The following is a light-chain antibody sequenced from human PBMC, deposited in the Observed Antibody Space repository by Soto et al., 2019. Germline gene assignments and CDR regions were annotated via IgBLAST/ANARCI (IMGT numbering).Light chain of an antibody. J-gene: IGKJ1*01. V-gene: IGKV3-15*01. Sequence: EMVMTQSPATLSVSQGERATLSCRASQSVSSNLAWYQQKPGQAPRLLIYGASTRATGIPARFSGSGSGTEFTLTISSLQSEDFAVYYCQQYNNWPPWTFGQGTIVDIK. CDR3: QQYNNWPPWT. CDR2: GAS. CDR1: QSVSSN.